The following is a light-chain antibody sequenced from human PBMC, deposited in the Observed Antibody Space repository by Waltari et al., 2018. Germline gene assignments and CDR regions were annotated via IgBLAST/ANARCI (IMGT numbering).Light chain of an antibody. CDR2: KDI. J-gene: IGLJ3*02. CDR3: QSADSSGTYPV. Sequence: SYELTQPPSVSVSPGQTARITCSGDALPKQYAYWYQQKPGQAPVLVIYKDIERPSGIPERFSGSSSGTTVTLTISGVQAEDEADYYCQSADSSGTYPVFGGGTKLTVL. CDR1: ALPKQY. V-gene: IGLV3-25*03.